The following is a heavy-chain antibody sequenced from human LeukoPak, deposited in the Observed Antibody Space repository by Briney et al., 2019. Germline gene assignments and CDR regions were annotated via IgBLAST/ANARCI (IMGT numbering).Heavy chain of an antibody. J-gene: IGHJ4*02. CDR3: ARRFRGITIFGVVNILDY. CDR1: GDSVSSNSAA. Sequence: SQTLSLTCAISGDSVSSNSAAWNWIRQSPSRGLEWLGRTYYRSKWYNDYAVSVKSRITINPDTSKNQFSLKLSSVTAADTAVYYCARRFRGITIFGVVNILDYWGQGTLVTVSS. CDR2: TYYRSKWYN. V-gene: IGHV6-1*01. D-gene: IGHD3-3*01.